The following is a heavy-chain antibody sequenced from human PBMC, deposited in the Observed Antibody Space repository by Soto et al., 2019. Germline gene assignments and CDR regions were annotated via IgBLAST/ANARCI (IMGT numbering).Heavy chain of an antibody. D-gene: IGHD6-13*01. CDR2: VYRTGST. Sequence: SETLSLTCAVSGGPISTSNWWSWVRQPPGKGLEWIGEVYRTGSTNYNPSLESRVTVSIDKSKNQFSLKLTSVAAADTAAYYCARARATIAAAAIFDYWGQGTLVTVSS. CDR3: ARARATIAAAAIFDY. CDR1: GGPISTSNW. V-gene: IGHV4-4*02. J-gene: IGHJ4*02.